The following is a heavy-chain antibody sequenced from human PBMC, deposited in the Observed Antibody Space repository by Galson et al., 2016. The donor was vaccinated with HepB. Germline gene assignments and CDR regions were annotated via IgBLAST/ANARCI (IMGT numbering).Heavy chain of an antibody. CDR3: AKTATSTGREFDS. D-gene: IGHD1-14*01. CDR2: IYPGHSDT. V-gene: IGHV5-51*01. CDR1: GYSFTSYW. J-gene: IGHJ4*02. Sequence: QSGAEVKKPGESLQISCQGSGYSFTSYWIAWVRQMPGEGLEWMGIIYPGHSDTRYSPSFQGQITISADKSVTTAYLQWTSLKAADTAMYYCAKTATSTGREFDSWGQGTLVTVSS.